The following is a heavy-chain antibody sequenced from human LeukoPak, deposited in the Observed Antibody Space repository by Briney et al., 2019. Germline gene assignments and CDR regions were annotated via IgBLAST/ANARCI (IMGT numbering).Heavy chain of an antibody. V-gene: IGHV4-34*01. CDR3: ARRWNYRRNYYIDV. J-gene: IGHJ6*03. CDR2: INDSGTI. CDR1: GGSFSNYY. D-gene: IGHD1-7*01. Sequence: SETLSLTCAVYGGSFSNYYWSWIRQPPGKGLEWIGEINDSGTINYNPSLMSRVTISVDKSKNQFSLKLSSVTAADTAVYYCARRWNYRRNYYIDVCGKGATVSVSS.